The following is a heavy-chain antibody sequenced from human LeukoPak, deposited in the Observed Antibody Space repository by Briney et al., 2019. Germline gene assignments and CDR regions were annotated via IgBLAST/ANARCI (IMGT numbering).Heavy chain of an antibody. D-gene: IGHD6-19*01. V-gene: IGHV3-23*01. CDR3: AKRGRIAVAGPLDY. Sequence: GGSLRLSCAVSGFSFSSYAMSWVRQAPGKGLEWVSAISGSGGSTYYADSVKGRFTISRDNSKNTLYLQMNSLRAEDTAVYYCAKRGRIAVAGPLDYWGQGTLVTVSS. CDR2: ISGSGGST. CDR1: GFSFSSYA. J-gene: IGHJ4*02.